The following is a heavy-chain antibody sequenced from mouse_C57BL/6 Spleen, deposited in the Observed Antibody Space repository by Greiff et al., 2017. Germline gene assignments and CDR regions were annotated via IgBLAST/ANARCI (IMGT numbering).Heavy chain of an antibody. J-gene: IGHJ2*01. Sequence: QVQLQQSGPELVKPGASVKISCKASGYAFRSSWMNWVKQRPGKGLEWIGRIYPGDGDTNYNGKFKGKATLTADKSSSTAYMQLSSLTSEDSAVYFCARRGTAQATFDYWGQGTALTVSS. CDR3: ARRGTAQATFDY. CDR1: GYAFRSSW. CDR2: IYPGDGDT. V-gene: IGHV1-82*01. D-gene: IGHD3-2*02.